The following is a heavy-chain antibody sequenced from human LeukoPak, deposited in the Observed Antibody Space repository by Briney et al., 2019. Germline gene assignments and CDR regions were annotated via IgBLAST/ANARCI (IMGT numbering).Heavy chain of an antibody. CDR3: FGSGSYSK. CDR1: GFTFSNSW. CDR2: IKPDGSQT. Sequence: GGSLRLSCAASGFTFSNSWINWVRQALGKGLEWVANIKPDGSQTFYLDSVKGRFTVSRDNAKHSAYLQMNSLRAEDTAVYYCFGSGSYSKWDQGTLVTVSS. D-gene: IGHD3-10*01. J-gene: IGHJ4*02. V-gene: IGHV3-7*01.